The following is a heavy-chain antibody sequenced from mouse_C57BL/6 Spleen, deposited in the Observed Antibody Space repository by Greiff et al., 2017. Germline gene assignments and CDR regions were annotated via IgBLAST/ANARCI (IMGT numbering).Heavy chain of an antibody. Sequence: EVQLVESGGDLVKPGGSLKLSCAASGFTFSSYGMSWVRQTPDKRLEWVATISRGGSYTYYPDSVKGRYTIARDNAKNTLYLQMSSLKSEDTAMYYCARQGSASEYFDDWGKGTTLTVSS. V-gene: IGHV5-6*01. CDR2: ISRGGSYT. D-gene: IGHD1-1*02. CDR3: ARQGSASEYFDD. J-gene: IGHJ1*03. CDR1: GFTFSSYG.